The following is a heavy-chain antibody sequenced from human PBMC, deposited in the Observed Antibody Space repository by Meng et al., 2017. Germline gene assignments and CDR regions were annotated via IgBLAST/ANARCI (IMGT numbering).Heavy chain of an antibody. CDR2: IWYDGSNK. V-gene: IGHV3-33*01. D-gene: IGHD4-17*01. CDR1: GFTFSSYG. Sequence: GESLKISCAASGFTFSSYGMHWVRQAPGKGLEWVAVIWYDGSNKYYADSVKGRFTISRDNSKNTLYLQMNSLRAEDTAVYYCARDWTTVTGVYYYYGMDDWGQGTTVTVSS. J-gene: IGHJ6*02. CDR3: ARDWTTVTGVYYYYGMDD.